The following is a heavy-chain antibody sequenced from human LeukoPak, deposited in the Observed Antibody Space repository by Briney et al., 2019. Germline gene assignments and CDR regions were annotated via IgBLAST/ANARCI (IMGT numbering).Heavy chain of an antibody. J-gene: IGHJ4*02. D-gene: IGHD6-13*01. Sequence: GGSLRLSCAASGFTFSSYAMSWVRQAPGKGLAWISTVSASGDSTSYADSVKGRFTISRDNSKNTLYLQMNSLRAEDTAVYYCAKDSGYSRNFDYWGQGTLVTVSS. V-gene: IGHV3-23*01. CDR3: AKDSGYSRNFDY. CDR2: VSASGDST. CDR1: GFTFSSYA.